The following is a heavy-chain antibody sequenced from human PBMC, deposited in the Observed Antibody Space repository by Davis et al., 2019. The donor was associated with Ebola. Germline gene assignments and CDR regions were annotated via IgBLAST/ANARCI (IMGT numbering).Heavy chain of an antibody. J-gene: IGHJ2*01. Sequence: TLSLTCAVYGGSFSGYYWSWIRQPPGKALEWLALIDWDDDKYYSTSLKTRLTISKDTSKNQVVLTMTNMDPVDTATYYCARIRYDFWSGSDWYFDLWGRGTLVTVSS. V-gene: IGHV2-70*01. CDR2: IDWDDDK. D-gene: IGHD3-3*01. CDR1: GGSFSGYY. CDR3: ARIRYDFWSGSDWYFDL.